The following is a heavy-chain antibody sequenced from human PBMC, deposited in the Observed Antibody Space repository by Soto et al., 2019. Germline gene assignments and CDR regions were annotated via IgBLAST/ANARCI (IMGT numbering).Heavy chain of an antibody. D-gene: IGHD2-2*01. CDR3: ARSSTSANYFDY. J-gene: IGHJ4*02. V-gene: IGHV4-31*03. CDR1: GGSISSGGYY. Sequence: QVQLQESGPGLVKPSQTLSLTCTVSGGSISSGGYYWSWIRQHPGKGLEWIGYIYYSGSTNYNPSRERRVTISVDASKNQSSLKLSSVTAADPAVYYCARSSTSANYFDYWGQGTLVTVSS. CDR2: IYYSGST.